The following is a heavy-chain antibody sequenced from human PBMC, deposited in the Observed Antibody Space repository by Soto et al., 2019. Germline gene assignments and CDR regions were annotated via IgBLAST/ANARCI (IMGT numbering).Heavy chain of an antibody. CDR2: INPDGGAK. D-gene: IGHD3-10*01. J-gene: IGHJ4*02. CDR1: GFSFSNYL. V-gene: IGHV3-7*05. CDR3: AKAFYNGNSDFGY. Sequence: EVHLVESGGGLVQPGGSLRLSCAASGFSFSNYLMTWVRQAPGKGLEWVANINPDGGAKYYVESVKGRFSISRDNAKNSLYLQMSNLRAEDTAVYYCAKAFYNGNSDFGYWGQGTLVTVSS.